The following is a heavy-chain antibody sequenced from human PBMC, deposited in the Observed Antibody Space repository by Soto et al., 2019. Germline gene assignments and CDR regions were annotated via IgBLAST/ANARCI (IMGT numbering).Heavy chain of an antibody. V-gene: IGHV5-51*01. D-gene: IGHD2-2*03. CDR2: FYPGDSTS. CDR3: ARIIGYCRDNDCSWTFDI. J-gene: IGHJ3*02. Sequence: LKISCKTSGYSFISYWVAWVRQKPGKGLEWMGTFYPGDSTSTYSPSFQGQVTISVDKSISTAYLHLSSLKASDTAMYYCARIIGYCRDNDCSWTFDIWGQGTTVTVSS. CDR1: GYSFISYW.